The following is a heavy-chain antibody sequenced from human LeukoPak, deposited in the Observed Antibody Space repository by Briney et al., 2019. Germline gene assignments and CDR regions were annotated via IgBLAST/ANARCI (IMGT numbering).Heavy chain of an antibody. CDR2: IYYSGST. D-gene: IGHD3-10*01. J-gene: IGHJ5*02. Sequence: PSETLSLTCTVSGGSISSYYWSWIRQPPGKGLEWIGYIYYSGSTNYNPSLKSRVTISVDTSKNQFSLKLSSVTAADTAVYYCARGYHGSGSYGSSYNWFDPWGQGTLVTVSS. CDR1: GGSISSYY. V-gene: IGHV4-59*12. CDR3: ARGYHGSGSYGSSYNWFDP.